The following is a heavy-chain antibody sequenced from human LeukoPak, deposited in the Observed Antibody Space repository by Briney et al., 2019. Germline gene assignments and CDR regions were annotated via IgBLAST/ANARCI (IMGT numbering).Heavy chain of an antibody. V-gene: IGHV3-11*06. Sequence: GGSLRLSCAASGFTLSDYYMSWIRQAPGKGLEWVSYISSSSSYTNYADSVKGRFTISRDNAKNSLYLQMNSLRAEDTAVYYCARGRGYCSSTSCYERAFDIWGQGTMVTVSS. D-gene: IGHD2-2*01. CDR1: GFTLSDYY. J-gene: IGHJ3*02. CDR2: ISSSSSYT. CDR3: ARGRGYCSSTSCYERAFDI.